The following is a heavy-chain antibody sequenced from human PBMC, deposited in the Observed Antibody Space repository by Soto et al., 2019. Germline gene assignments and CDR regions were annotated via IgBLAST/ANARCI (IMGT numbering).Heavy chain of an antibody. D-gene: IGHD3-3*01. CDR1: GYSFTSYW. Sequence: AESLKISCKGSGYSFTSYWISWVRQMPGKGLEWMGRIDPSDSYTNYSPSFQGHVTISADKSISTAYLQWSSLKASDTAMYYCAIQGRITIFGVVIPDPYYYGMDVWGQGTTVTVSS. V-gene: IGHV5-10-1*01. CDR2: IDPSDSYT. J-gene: IGHJ6*02. CDR3: AIQGRITIFGVVIPDPYYYGMDV.